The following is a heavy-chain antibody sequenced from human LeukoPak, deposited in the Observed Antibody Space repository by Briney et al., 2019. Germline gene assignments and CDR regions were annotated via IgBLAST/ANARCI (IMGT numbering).Heavy chain of an antibody. CDR3: ARQPIGYSSSWYIGYYFMDV. CDR1: GYSFTSYW. Sequence: GESLKISCKGSGYSFTSYWIGWVRQMPGKGLEWMGIIYPGDSDTRYSPSFQGQVTISADKSISTAYLQWSSLKASDTAMYYCARQPIGYSSSWYIGYYFMDVWGKGTTVTVSS. CDR2: IYPGDSDT. J-gene: IGHJ6*03. D-gene: IGHD6-13*01. V-gene: IGHV5-51*01.